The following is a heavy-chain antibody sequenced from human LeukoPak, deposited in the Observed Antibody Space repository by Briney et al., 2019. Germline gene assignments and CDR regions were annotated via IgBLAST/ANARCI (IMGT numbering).Heavy chain of an antibody. CDR1: GYSISSGYY. V-gene: IGHV4-38-2*02. J-gene: IGHJ4*02. Sequence: SETLSLTCTVSGYSISSGYYWGWIRQPPGKGLEWIGSIYYSGSTYYNPSLKSRVTISVDTSKNQFSLKLSSVTAADTAVYYCARVRTLEMATIDYWGQGTLVTVSS. CDR2: IYYSGST. CDR3: ARVRTLEMATIDY. D-gene: IGHD5-24*01.